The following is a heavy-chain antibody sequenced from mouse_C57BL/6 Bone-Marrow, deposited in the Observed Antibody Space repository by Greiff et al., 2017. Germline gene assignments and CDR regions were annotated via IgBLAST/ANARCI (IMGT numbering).Heavy chain of an antibody. CDR1: GFTFSSYA. D-gene: IGHD2-3*01. CDR3: AREVGYYRYYAMDY. J-gene: IGHJ4*01. Sequence: EVMLVESGGGLVKPGGSLKLSCAASGFTFSSYAMSWVRQTPEKRLEWVATISDGGGYTYYPDNVKGRFTISRDNAKNNLYLQMSRMKAEDTAMYYCAREVGYYRYYAMDYWGQGTSVTVSS. CDR2: ISDGGGYT. V-gene: IGHV5-4*01.